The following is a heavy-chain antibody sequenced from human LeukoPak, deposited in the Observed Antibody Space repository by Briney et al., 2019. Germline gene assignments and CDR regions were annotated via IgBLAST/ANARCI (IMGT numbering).Heavy chain of an antibody. J-gene: IGHJ4*02. CDR1: GFTFSSYA. CDR3: AKDVDIVPTAEGRFDF. CDR2: IGGRGDAK. V-gene: IGHV3-23*01. D-gene: IGHD5-12*01. Sequence: PGGSLRLSCAASGFTFSSYAMYWVRQAPGKGLEWVSGIGGRGDAKYYAESVKGRFTISRDNSKNTMYVQMNSLRAEDTAVYYCAKDVDIVPTAEGRFDFWGQGTLVTVSP.